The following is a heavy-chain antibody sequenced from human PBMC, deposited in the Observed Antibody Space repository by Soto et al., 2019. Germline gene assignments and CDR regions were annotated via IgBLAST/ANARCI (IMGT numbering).Heavy chain of an antibody. CDR3: AREGRAAADTIYYYYGMDV. CDR1: GYTFTSYG. CDR2: ISAYNCNT. J-gene: IGHJ6*02. D-gene: IGHD6-13*01. Sequence: ASVKVSCKASGYTFTSYGISWVRQAPGQGLEWMGWISAYNCNTNYAQKLQGRVTMTTDTSTSTAYMELRSLRSDDTAVYYCAREGRAAADTIYYYYGMDVWGQGTTVTVSS. V-gene: IGHV1-18*04.